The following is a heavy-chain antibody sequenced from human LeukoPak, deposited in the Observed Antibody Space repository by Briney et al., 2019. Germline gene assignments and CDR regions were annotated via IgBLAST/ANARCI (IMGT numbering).Heavy chain of an antibody. Sequence: PGGSLRLSCAASGFTVVSNHMSWVRQAPGKGLQWVSIIYNDGNTYYADSVKGRFTISRDNSKNTLYLQMNSLRAEDTAVYYCAGARPIGYSYGYYFDYWGQGTLVTVSS. V-gene: IGHV3-53*01. CDR1: GFTVVSNH. CDR3: AGARPIGYSYGYYFDY. J-gene: IGHJ4*02. CDR2: IYNDGNT. D-gene: IGHD5-18*01.